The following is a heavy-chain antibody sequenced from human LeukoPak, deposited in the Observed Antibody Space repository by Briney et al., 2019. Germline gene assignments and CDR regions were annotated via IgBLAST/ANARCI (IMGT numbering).Heavy chain of an antibody. V-gene: IGHV3-30*02. CDR2: IRYDGSNK. CDR1: GFTFSSYG. D-gene: IGHD3-10*01. J-gene: IGHJ3*02. CDR3: ARDFRDYYGSGSYPSDAFDI. Sequence: GGSLRLSCAASGFTFSSYGMHWVRQAPGKGLEWVAFIRYDGSNKYYADSVKGRFTISRDNSKNTLYLQMNSLRAEDTAVFYCARDFRDYYGSGSYPSDAFDIWGQGTMVTVSS.